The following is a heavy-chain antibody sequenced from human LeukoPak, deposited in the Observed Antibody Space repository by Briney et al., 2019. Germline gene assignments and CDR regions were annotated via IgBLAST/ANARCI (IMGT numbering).Heavy chain of an antibody. D-gene: IGHD3-10*01. J-gene: IGHJ4*02. CDR2: ISGSGDTT. Sequence: GGSLRLSCAASGFTFSGHGMRWVRQAPGKGLQWVSAISGSGDTTYYADSVKGRFTISRDNPENTLYLQMNSLRAEDTALYFCAKARGFAEFDYWGQGTLVTVSS. CDR1: GFTFSGHG. V-gene: IGHV3-23*01. CDR3: AKARGFAEFDY.